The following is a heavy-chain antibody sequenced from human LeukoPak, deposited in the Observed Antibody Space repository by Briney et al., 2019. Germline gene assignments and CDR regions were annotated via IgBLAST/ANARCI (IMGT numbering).Heavy chain of an antibody. V-gene: IGHV3-11*04. CDR1: GFTFSDYY. D-gene: IGHD6-13*01. J-gene: IGHJ6*03. Sequence: PGGSLRLSCAASGFTFSDYYMSWIRQAPGKGLEWVSYISSSGSTIYYADSVKGRFTISRDNAKNSLYLQMNSLRAEDTAVYYCARRQHDYYYYMDVWGKGTTATVSS. CDR3: ARRQHDYYYYMDV. CDR2: ISSSGSTI.